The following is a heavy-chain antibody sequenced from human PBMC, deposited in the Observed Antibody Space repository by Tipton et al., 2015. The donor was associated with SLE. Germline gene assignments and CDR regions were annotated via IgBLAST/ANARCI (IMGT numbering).Heavy chain of an antibody. J-gene: IGHJ6*02. Sequence: SLRLSCAASGFTFSSYAMHWVRQAPGRGPEWVTVTSYDGTTDYYADSVKGRFTISRDNSKNTLYLQMNSLRAEDTAVYYCAKASGGYTPYYYYYGMDVWGQGTTVTVSS. CDR3: AKASGGYTPYYYYYGMDV. V-gene: IGHV3-30*04. CDR2: TSYDGTTD. CDR1: GFTFSSYA. D-gene: IGHD2-15*01.